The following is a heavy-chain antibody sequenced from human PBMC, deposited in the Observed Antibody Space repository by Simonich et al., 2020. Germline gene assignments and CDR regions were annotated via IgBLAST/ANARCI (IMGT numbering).Heavy chain of an antibody. CDR3: ARGGVQYYYYYMDV. J-gene: IGHJ6*03. V-gene: IGHV1-2*02. Sequence: QVQLVQSGAEVKKPGASVKVSCKASGYTFTGYYMHWVRQAPGQGLEWMEGTNPNRGGTNYAQKVQGRVTMTRDTSSSTAYMELSRLRSDDTAVYYCARGGVQYYYYYMDVWGKGTTVTVSS. CDR2: TNPNRGGT. CDR1: GYTFTGYY. D-gene: IGHD3-3*01.